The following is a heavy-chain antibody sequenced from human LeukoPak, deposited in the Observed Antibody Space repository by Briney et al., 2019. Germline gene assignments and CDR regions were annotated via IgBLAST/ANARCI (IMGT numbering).Heavy chain of an antibody. CDR2: FYYSGST. Sequence: SEALSLTCHFSGCSINSWSFFWGRVRQPPGEGVEGVGGFYYSGSTYYNPSLKSRVTISVDTSKNQFSLKLSSVTVADTAVYYCARDLPPARTVTGDAFDIWGQGTMVTVSS. D-gene: IGHD4-17*01. CDR3: ARDLPPARTVTGDAFDI. J-gene: IGHJ3*02. V-gene: IGHV4-39*07. CDR1: GCSINSWSFF.